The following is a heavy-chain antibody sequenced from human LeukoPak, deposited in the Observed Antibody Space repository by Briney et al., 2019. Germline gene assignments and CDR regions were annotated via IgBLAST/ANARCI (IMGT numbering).Heavy chain of an antibody. D-gene: IGHD1-14*01. CDR3: VVVVEPPDSDGFDV. J-gene: IGHJ3*01. CDR1: GFTFGNSW. Sequence: GGPLRLSCAASGFTFGNSWVHWFRQAPGKGLVWVSLINADGSTATYADSVKGRFTISRDNARNTLSLQMNSLTIEDTAVYYCVVVVEPPDSDGFDVWGQGTMITVSS. CDR2: INADGSTA. V-gene: IGHV3-74*01.